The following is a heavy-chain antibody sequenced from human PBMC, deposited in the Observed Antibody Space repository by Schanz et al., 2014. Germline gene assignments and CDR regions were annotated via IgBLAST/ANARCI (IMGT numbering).Heavy chain of an antibody. CDR2: ISSKGDMT. CDR1: GFTFSTYT. V-gene: IGHV3-64*01. Sequence: EVQLVDSGGGLGQPGGSLRLSCAASGFTFSTYTMHWVRHAPGKGLVYVSSISSKGDMTFYGNSVKDRFTISRDNSKNTLYLQLSSLSAEDKAVYFCARDNSYYLFDYWGQGALVTVSS. J-gene: IGHJ4*02. CDR3: ARDNSYYLFDY. D-gene: IGHD3-22*01.